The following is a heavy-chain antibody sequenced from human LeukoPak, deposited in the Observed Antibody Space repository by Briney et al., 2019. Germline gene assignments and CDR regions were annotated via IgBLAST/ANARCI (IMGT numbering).Heavy chain of an antibody. CDR2: IYYSGST. J-gene: IGHJ5*02. V-gene: IGHV4-39*07. CDR1: GGSISSSSYY. Sequence: SETLSLTCTVSGGSISSSSYYWGWIRQPPGKGLEWIGSIYYSGSTYYNPSLKSRVTISVDTSKNQFSLKLSSVTAADTAVYYCARDLKSVAGRGGWFDPWGQGTLVTVSS. CDR3: ARDLKSVAGRGGWFDP. D-gene: IGHD6-13*01.